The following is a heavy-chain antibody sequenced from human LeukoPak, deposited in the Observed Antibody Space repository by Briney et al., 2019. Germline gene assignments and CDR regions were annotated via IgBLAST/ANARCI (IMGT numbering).Heavy chain of an antibody. V-gene: IGHV3-23*01. Sequence: PGGSLRLSCAASGFTFSSYAMSWVRQAPGKGLEWVSAISGSGGSTYYAGSVKGRFTISRDNSKNTLYLQMNSLRAEDTAVYYCAKDVGTTIFGVVIYYFDYWGQGTLVTVSS. D-gene: IGHD3-3*01. J-gene: IGHJ4*02. CDR2: ISGSGGST. CDR3: AKDVGTTIFGVVIYYFDY. CDR1: GFTFSSYA.